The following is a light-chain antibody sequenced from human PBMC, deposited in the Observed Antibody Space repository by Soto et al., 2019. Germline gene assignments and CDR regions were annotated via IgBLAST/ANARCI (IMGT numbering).Light chain of an antibody. CDR1: QSVSSN. J-gene: IGKJ1*01. Sequence: EIVMTQSPATLSVSPGARAPLSCRASQSVSSNLAWYQQHPGQAPRLLIYGASTRATGIPARFSGSGSGTEFILTISSLQSEDFAVYYCQQYNDWPRTFGQGTKVDIK. CDR3: QQYNDWPRT. V-gene: IGKV3-15*01. CDR2: GAS.